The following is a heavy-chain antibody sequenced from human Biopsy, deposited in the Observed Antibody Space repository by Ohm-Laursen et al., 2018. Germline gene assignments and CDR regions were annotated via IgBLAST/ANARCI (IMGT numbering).Heavy chain of an antibody. Sequence: SETLSLTCAVSGYSISSGYYWGWIRQPPGKGLEWIGSIYHSGSTYYNPSLKSRVTISVDTSKNQFSLKLSSVTAADTAGYYCASGQALKSFDYWGQGTLVTVSS. CDR1: GYSISSGYY. D-gene: IGHD3/OR15-3a*01. V-gene: IGHV4-38-2*01. CDR2: IYHSGST. CDR3: ASGQALKSFDY. J-gene: IGHJ4*02.